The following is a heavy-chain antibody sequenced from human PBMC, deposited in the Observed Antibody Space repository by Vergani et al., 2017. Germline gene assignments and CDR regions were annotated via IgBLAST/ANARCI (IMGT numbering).Heavy chain of an antibody. CDR3: AKVTDCYDSSGYYLDY. D-gene: IGHD3-22*01. CDR2: FDPEHGEV. Sequence: QVQLVQSGSEVRKPGASVKVSCQVSGYSLTELSIHWVRQDPGKGLEWMGGFDPEHGEVTFANHIQGRVTMTEDRSTDTAYMELSSLIPEDTALYYCAKVTDCYDSSGYYLDYWGQGTLVTVSS. CDR1: GYSLTELS. J-gene: IGHJ4*02. V-gene: IGHV1-24*01.